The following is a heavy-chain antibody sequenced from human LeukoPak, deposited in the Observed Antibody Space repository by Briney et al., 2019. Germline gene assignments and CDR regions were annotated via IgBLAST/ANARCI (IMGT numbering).Heavy chain of an antibody. CDR3: ARHSEIPRYIAAFYI. J-gene: IGHJ3*02. Sequence: SSETLSLTLIGSGGSINSENHLLGWIRQPPGRGLEWIGSRYYSGSTFYNPSLKSRLTMDVDTSTNQFSLRLTSVTAADTAAYYCARHSEIPRYIAAFYISGQGTLVTVSS. CDR1: GGSINSENHL. CDR2: RYYSGST. D-gene: IGHD5-24*01. V-gene: IGHV4-39*01.